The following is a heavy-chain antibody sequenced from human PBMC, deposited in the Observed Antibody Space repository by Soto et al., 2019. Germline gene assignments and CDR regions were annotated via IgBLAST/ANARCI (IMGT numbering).Heavy chain of an antibody. CDR3: ARANPYCSGGSCSEYFQH. CDR1: GYTFTSYA. CDR2: INAGNGNT. D-gene: IGHD2-15*01. Sequence: GASVKVSCKASGYTFTSYAMHWVRQAPGQRLEWMGWINAGNGNTKYSQKFQGRVTITRDTSASTAYMELSSLRSEDTAVYYCARANPYCSGGSCSEYFQHWGQGTLVTVSS. V-gene: IGHV1-3*01. J-gene: IGHJ1*01.